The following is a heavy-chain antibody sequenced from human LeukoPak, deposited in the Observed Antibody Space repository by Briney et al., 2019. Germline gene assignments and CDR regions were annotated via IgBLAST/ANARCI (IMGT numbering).Heavy chain of an antibody. D-gene: IGHD4-17*01. J-gene: IGHJ4*02. V-gene: IGHV4-34*01. CDR1: GGSFRGYY. CDR3: AREHDYGSFDY. CDR2: INHSGST. Sequence: SETLSLTXAVYGGSFRGYYWSWIRQPPGKGLEWIGEINHSGSTNYNPSLKSRVTISVDTSKNQFSLKLSSVTAADTAVYYCAREHDYGSFDYWGQGTLVTVSS.